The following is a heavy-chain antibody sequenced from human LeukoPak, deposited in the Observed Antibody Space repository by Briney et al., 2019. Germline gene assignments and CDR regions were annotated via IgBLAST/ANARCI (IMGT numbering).Heavy chain of an antibody. Sequence: GESLQISCEASGYRFSNYWIGWVRQMPGKGLEWMGIIYPGDSDTRYSPSFQGQVTISADKSSSIAYLQWRSLKASDTAMYYCARPYEYWGQGTLVTVSS. V-gene: IGHV5-51*01. J-gene: IGHJ4*02. CDR3: ARPYEY. CDR1: GYRFSNYW. CDR2: IYPGDSDT.